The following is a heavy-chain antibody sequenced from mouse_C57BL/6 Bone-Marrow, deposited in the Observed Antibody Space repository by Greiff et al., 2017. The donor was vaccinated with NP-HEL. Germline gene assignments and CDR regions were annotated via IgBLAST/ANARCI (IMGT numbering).Heavy chain of an antibody. CDR3: ARVGLRLRYAMDY. CDR1: GFTFSDYG. J-gene: IGHJ4*01. V-gene: IGHV5-17*01. CDR2: ISSGSSTI. D-gene: IGHD2-4*01. Sequence: EVQGVESGGGLVKPGGSLKLSCAASGFTFSDYGMHWVRQAPEKGLEWVAYISSGSSTIHYADTVKGRFTISRDNAKNTLFLQMTSRRSEDTAMFYCARVGLRLRYAMDYWGQGTSVTVSS.